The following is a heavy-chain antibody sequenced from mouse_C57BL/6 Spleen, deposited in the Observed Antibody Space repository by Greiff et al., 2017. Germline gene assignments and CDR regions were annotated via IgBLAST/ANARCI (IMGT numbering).Heavy chain of an antibody. CDR1: GFTFSDYY. V-gene: IGHV5-16*01. CDR2: INYDGSST. CDR3: ARDPHDGYGYFDV. J-gene: IGHJ1*03. D-gene: IGHD2-3*01. Sequence: EVQLVESEGGLVQPGSSMKLSCTASGFTFSDYYMAWVRQVPEKGLEWVANINYDGSSTYYLDSLKSRFIISRDNAKNILYLQMSSLKSEDTATYYCARDPHDGYGYFDVWGTGTTVTVSS.